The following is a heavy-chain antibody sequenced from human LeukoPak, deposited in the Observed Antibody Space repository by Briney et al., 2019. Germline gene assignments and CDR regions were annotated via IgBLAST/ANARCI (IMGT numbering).Heavy chain of an antibody. CDR1: GGSISSGDYY. J-gene: IGHJ4*02. D-gene: IGHD1-7*01. Sequence: SETLSLTCTVSGGSISSGDYYWSWIRQPPGKGLEWIGYIYYSGNTYYNPSLKSRLTISVDTSKNQFSLKLSAVTAADTAVYYCARAAWNSKGVDFWGQGTLVTVS. CDR3: ARAAWNSKGVDF. V-gene: IGHV4-30-4*08. CDR2: IYYSGNT.